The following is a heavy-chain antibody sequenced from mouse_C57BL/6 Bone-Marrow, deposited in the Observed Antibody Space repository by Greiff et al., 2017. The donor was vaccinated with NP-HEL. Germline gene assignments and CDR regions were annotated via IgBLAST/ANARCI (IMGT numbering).Heavy chain of an antibody. CDR2: IHPNSGST. CDR1: GYTFTSYW. V-gene: IGHV1-64*01. D-gene: IGHD4-1*01. J-gene: IGHJ4*01. Sequence: VQLQQPGAELVKPGASVKLSCKASGYTFTSYWMHWVKQRPGQGLEWIGMIHPNSGSTNYNEKFKSKATLTVDKSSSTAYMQLSSLTSEDSAVYYCARRLTGKGLYAIDYWGQGTSVTVSS. CDR3: ARRLTGKGLYAIDY.